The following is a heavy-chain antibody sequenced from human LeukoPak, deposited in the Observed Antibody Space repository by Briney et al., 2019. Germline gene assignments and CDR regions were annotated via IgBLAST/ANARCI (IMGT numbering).Heavy chain of an antibody. CDR1: GFTFDSYG. V-gene: IGHV3-30*02. CDR3: AKDEEYQLLTNFFDY. CDR2: IRYDGSIN. Sequence: PGGSLRLSCAASGFTFDSYGMHWVRQAPGKGLEWVAFIRYDGSINYYADSVKGRFTISRDNSKNTLYLLMNSLRAEDTAVYYCAKDEEYQLLTNFFDYLGQGTLVTVSS. J-gene: IGHJ4*02. D-gene: IGHD2-21*01.